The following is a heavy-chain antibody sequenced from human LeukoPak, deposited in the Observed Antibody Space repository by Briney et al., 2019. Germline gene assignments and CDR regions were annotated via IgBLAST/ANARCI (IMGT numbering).Heavy chain of an antibody. CDR3: ARKVLRYFDWLPNNWFDP. CDR2: VCHSGST. V-gene: IGHV4-4*02. CDR1: GDSISTNHW. J-gene: IGHJ5*02. D-gene: IGHD3-9*01. Sequence: PSETLSLTCAVSGDSISTNHWWSWVRQPPGKGLEWIGEVCHSGSTNYNPSLKSRVTISVDKSKNLFSLKLSSVTAADTAVYYCARKVLRYFDWLPNNWFDPWGQGTLVTVSS.